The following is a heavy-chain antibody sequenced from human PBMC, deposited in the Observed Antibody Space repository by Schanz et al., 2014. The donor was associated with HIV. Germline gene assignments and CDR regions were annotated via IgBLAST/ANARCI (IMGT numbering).Heavy chain of an antibody. CDR3: AKGLQKFDWRSPFDY. V-gene: IGHV1-2*02. CDR2: ISPNNGAT. Sequence: ARLVQSGAEVKKPGASVRVSCKASGYTFTTYYIHWVRQAPGQGLEWMGWISPNNGATNYAQKXHAKVTLTRDTSINTAYMTLSRLRSDDTTVYFCAKGLQKFDWRSPFDYWGQGTLLTVSS. CDR1: GYTFTTYY. J-gene: IGHJ4*02. D-gene: IGHD3-9*01.